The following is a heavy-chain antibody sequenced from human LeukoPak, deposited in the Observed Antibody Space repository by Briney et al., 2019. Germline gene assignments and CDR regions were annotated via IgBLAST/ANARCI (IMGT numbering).Heavy chain of an antibody. D-gene: IGHD4-17*01. V-gene: IGHV4-59*01. Sequence: PSETLSLTCTVSGGSISSYYWSWIRQPPGKGLEWIGYIYYSGSTNYNPSLKSRVTISVDTSKNQFSLKLSSVTAADTAVYYCVRVDGDYPQYYYMDVWGKGTTVTVSS. J-gene: IGHJ6*03. CDR3: VRVDGDYPQYYYMDV. CDR1: GGSISSYY. CDR2: IYYSGST.